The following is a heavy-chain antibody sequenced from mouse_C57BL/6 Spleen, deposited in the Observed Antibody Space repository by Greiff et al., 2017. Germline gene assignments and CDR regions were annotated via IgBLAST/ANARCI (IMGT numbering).Heavy chain of an antibody. CDR3: ARGRWDYAMDY. Sequence: QVQLQQPGAELVKPGASVKLSCKASGYTFTSYWMHWVKQRPGQGLEWIGMIHPNSGSTNYNEKFKSKATLTVDKSSSTAYMQLSRLTSEDSAVYYCARGRWDYAMDYWGQGTSGTVSS. J-gene: IGHJ4*01. CDR2: IHPNSGST. CDR1: GYTFTSYW. V-gene: IGHV1-64*01. D-gene: IGHD1-1*02.